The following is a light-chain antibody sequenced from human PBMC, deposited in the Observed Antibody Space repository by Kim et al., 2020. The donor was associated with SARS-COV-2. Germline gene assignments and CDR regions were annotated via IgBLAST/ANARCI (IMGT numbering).Light chain of an antibody. Sequence: QSVLTQPPSVSAAPGQKVTISCSGSSSNIGNNYVSWYQQLPGTAPKLLIYDNNKRPSGIPDRFSGSKSGTSATLGITGLQTGDEADYYCGTWDSSLSVWVFGGGTQLNVL. V-gene: IGLV1-51*01. CDR2: DNN. CDR1: SSNIGNNY. J-gene: IGLJ3*02. CDR3: GTWDSSLSVWV.